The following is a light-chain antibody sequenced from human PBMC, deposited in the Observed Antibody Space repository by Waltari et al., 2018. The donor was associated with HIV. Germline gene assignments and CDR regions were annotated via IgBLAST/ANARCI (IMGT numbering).Light chain of an antibody. Sequence: SYELTQAPSVSVSPGQMAKITCSGDALSKHYVYWYQQKPGQAPLMMIFKDSERPSEIPARFSASSSGSTSILTISGVQSEDEADYYCQSGHNSDSIFGGGTKLTVL. J-gene: IGLJ2*01. CDR2: KDS. CDR1: ALSKHY. V-gene: IGLV3-25*03. CDR3: QSGHNSDSI.